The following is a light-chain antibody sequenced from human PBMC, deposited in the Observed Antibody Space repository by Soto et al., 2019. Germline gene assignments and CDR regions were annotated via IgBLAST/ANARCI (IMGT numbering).Light chain of an antibody. CDR2: EVS. V-gene: IGLV2-8*01. J-gene: IGLJ1*01. CDR3: SSYAGSNKRGV. CDR1: STDVGGYNY. Sequence: QSALTQPPSASGSPGQSVTISCTGTSTDVGGYNYISWYQHHPGKGPKLIIYEVSERPSGVPDRFSGSKSGNTASLTVSGFQAEDEADYYCSSYAGSNKRGVVGSGTKVTV.